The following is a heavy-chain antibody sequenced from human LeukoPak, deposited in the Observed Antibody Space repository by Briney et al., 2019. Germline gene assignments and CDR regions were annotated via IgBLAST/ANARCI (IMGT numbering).Heavy chain of an antibody. CDR2: TIPIFGTA. Sequence: SVKVSCKASGGTFSSYAISWVRQAPGQGLEWMGGTIPIFGTANYAQKFQGRVTITADESTSTAYMELSSLRSEDTAVYYCARDIIRQNPDYYDSSGYSDWGQGTLVTVSS. J-gene: IGHJ4*02. D-gene: IGHD3-22*01. V-gene: IGHV1-69*13. CDR3: ARDIIRQNPDYYDSSGYSD. CDR1: GGTFSSYA.